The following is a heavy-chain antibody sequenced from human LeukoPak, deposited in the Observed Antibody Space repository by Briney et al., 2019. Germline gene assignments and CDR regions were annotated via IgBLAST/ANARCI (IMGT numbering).Heavy chain of an antibody. CDR1: GFTLSDYH. D-gene: IGHD3-10*01. CDR2: ITTISHYI. J-gene: IGHJ5*02. V-gene: IGHV3-21*01. CDR3: ARSGGPGTYHQLRYNWFDP. Sequence: PGRSLRLSCAASGFTLSDYHMNWVRQAPGKGLEWLSSITTISHYIYYAGAVRGRFTISRGNAKNSLYLQMNSLRGEDTAVYYCARSGGPGTYHQLRYNWFDPWGQGTLVTVSS.